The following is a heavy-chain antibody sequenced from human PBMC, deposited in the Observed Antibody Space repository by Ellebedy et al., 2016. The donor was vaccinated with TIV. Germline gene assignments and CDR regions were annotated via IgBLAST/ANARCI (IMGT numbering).Heavy chain of an antibody. V-gene: IGHV4-39*07. CDR2: LKFGGES. Sequence: MPSETLSLTCSVSGDSITTSNYFWGWVRQPPGKGLEWIGSLKFGGESYFDPPLKSRVTMSLDPSKNQFSLKVNSVTAADTAIYYCASHRGFYSGWSFDYWGQGTLTTVSS. CDR3: ASHRGFYSGWSFDY. D-gene: IGHD5-12*01. J-gene: IGHJ4*02. CDR1: GDSITTSNYF.